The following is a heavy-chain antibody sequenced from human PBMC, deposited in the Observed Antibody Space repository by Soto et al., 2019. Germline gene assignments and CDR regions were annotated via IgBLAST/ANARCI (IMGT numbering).Heavy chain of an antibody. V-gene: IGHV1-18*01. CDR1: GYTFTRYG. CDR2: ISGYNGDT. J-gene: IGHJ6*02. Sequence: QGHLVQSGAEVKKPGASVKVSCKASGYTFTRYGISWVRQAPGQGLEWMGWISGYNGDTNYAQNLQDRVTMTIDTSTNTAYMGLRSLTSDDTAVYYCAKNGQPPYYYGLDVWGQGTTVTVSS. CDR3: AKNGQPPYYYGLDV. D-gene: IGHD2-8*01.